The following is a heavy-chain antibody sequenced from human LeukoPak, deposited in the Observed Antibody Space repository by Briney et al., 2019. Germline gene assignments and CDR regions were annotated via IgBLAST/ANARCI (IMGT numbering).Heavy chain of an antibody. D-gene: IGHD6-6*01. CDR2: IYHSGST. J-gene: IGHJ4*02. CDR3: ARGGLAARRYFDY. CDR1: GYSISSGYY. V-gene: IGHV4-38-2*02. Sequence: SEALSLTCTVSGYSISSGYYWGWIRQPPGKGLEWIGSIYHSGSTYYNPSLKSRVTISVDTSKNQFSLKLSSVTAADTAVYYCARGGLAARRYFDYWGQGTLVTVSS.